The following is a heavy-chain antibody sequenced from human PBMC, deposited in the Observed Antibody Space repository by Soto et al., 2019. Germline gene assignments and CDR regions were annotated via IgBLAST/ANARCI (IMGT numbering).Heavy chain of an antibody. CDR1: GYTFNGYY. CDR2: INPNSGGT. CDR3: ARDQFGGMDV. V-gene: IGHV1-2*04. D-gene: IGHD3-16*01. J-gene: IGHJ6*02. Sequence: ASVKVCCKASGYTFNGYYMHWVRQAPGQGLEWMGWINPNSGGTNYAQKFQGWVTMTRDTSISTAYMELSRPRSDDTAVYYCARDQFGGMDVWGQGTTVTVSS.